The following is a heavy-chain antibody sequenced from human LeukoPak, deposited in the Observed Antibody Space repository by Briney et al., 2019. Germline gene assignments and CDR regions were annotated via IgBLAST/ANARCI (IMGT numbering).Heavy chain of an antibody. V-gene: IGHV4-59*01. D-gene: IGHD1-26*01. J-gene: IGHJ4*02. CDR1: GGSISSYY. Sequence: SETLSLTCTVSGGSISSYYWSWIRQPPGKGLEWIANIFYSGSPNYNPSLKSRVTISFDTSKNQFSLKLSSMTAADTAVYYCAGGHYPLEYWGQGTLVTVSS. CDR2: IFYSGSP. CDR3: AGGHYPLEY.